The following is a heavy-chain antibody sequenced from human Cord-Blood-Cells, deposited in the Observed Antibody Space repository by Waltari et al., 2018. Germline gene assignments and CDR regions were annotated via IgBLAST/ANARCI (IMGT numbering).Heavy chain of an antibody. Sequence: QVQLQESGPGLVKPSETLSLTCTVSGGSISSYYWSWIRQPPGKGMEWIGYIYYSGSTNYTPSRKSRVTISVDTSKNQFSLKLSSVTAADTAVYYCATRSIWGYFDYWGQGTLVTVSS. CDR3: ATRSIWGYFDY. CDR1: GGSISSYY. J-gene: IGHJ4*02. V-gene: IGHV4-59*01. D-gene: IGHD7-27*01. CDR2: IYYSGST.